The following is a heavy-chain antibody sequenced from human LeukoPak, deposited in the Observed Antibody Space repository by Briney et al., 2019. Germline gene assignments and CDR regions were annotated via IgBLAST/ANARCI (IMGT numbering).Heavy chain of an antibody. CDR1: GFTFSDYA. CDR2: ISNNGGYT. J-gene: IGHJ4*02. Sequence: PGGSLRLSCVVSGFTFSDYAMSWVRQAPGKGLEWVSAISNNGGYTYYADSVQGRFTISRDNSKSTLCLQMNSLRAEDTAVYYCAKQLGYCSDGSCYFPYWGQGTLVTVSS. D-gene: IGHD2-15*01. CDR3: AKQLGYCSDGSCYFPY. V-gene: IGHV3-23*01.